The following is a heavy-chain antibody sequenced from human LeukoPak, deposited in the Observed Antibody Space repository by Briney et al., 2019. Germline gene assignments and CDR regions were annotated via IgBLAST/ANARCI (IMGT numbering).Heavy chain of an antibody. V-gene: IGHV4-34*01. D-gene: IGHD2-2*02. CDR1: GGSFSGYY. Sequence: SETLSLTCAVYGGSFSGYYWSWIRQPPGKGLEWIGEINHRGSTNYNPSLKSRVTISVDTSKNQFSLKLSSVTAADTAVYYCARGGYCSSTSCYNSWFDPWGQGTLVTVSS. CDR2: INHRGST. CDR3: ARGGYCSSTSCYNSWFDP. J-gene: IGHJ5*02.